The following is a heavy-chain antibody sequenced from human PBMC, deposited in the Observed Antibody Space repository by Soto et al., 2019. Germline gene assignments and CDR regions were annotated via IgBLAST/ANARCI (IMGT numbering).Heavy chain of an antibody. V-gene: IGHV4-31*03. CDR3: ARDRRLGYCSSTSCLNWFDP. CDR2: IYYSGST. CDR1: VCSISSCCYY. D-gene: IGHD2-2*01. Sequence: PSETLSLTCTVSVCSISSCCYYWSWIRHHPGKCLYCIVYIYYSGSTYYNPSLKSRVTISVDTSKNQFSLKLSSVTAADTAVYYCARDRRLGYCSSTSCLNWFDPWGQGTLVTVSS. J-gene: IGHJ5*02.